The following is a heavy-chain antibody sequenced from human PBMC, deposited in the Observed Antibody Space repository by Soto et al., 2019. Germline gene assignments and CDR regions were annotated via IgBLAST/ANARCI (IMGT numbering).Heavy chain of an antibody. V-gene: IGHV4-31*03. CDR3: ARSSSGWYYFDY. D-gene: IGHD6-19*01. J-gene: IGHJ4*02. CDR1: GGSISSGGYY. Sequence: SETLSLTCTVSGGSISSGGYYWSWIRQHPGKGLEWIGYIYYSGSTYYNPSLKSRVTISVDTSKNQFSLKLSSVTAADTAVYYCARSSSGWYYFDYWGQGTLVT. CDR2: IYYSGST.